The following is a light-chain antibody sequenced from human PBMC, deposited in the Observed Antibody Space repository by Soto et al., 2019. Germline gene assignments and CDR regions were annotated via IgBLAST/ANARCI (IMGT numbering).Light chain of an antibody. CDR1: QSLVYSDGNTY. CDR2: QVS. Sequence: DVVMTQSPLSLPVTLGQPASISCRSSQSLVYSDGNTYLSWFQQRPGQSPRRLIYQVSNRDSGVSDRFSGSGSGDDFTLIISRVEAEDAGVYYCMQGSPWPRTFGQGTKVEI. V-gene: IGKV2-30*01. J-gene: IGKJ1*01. CDR3: MQGSPWPRT.